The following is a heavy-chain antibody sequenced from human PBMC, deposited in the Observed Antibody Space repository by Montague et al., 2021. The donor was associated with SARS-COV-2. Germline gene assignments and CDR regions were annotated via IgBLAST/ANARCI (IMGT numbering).Heavy chain of an antibody. CDR2: INHSGST. J-gene: IGHJ4*02. V-gene: IGHV4-34*01. Sequence: SETLSLTCAVYGGSFSGYYWSWIRQPPGKGLEWIGEINHSGSTNYNPSLKSRVTISVDTSKKQFSLKLSSVTAADTAVYYCAGGTRASGWLFSPGFDYWGQGTLVTVSS. D-gene: IGHD3-9*01. CDR1: GGSFSGYY. CDR3: AGGTRASGWLFSPGFDY.